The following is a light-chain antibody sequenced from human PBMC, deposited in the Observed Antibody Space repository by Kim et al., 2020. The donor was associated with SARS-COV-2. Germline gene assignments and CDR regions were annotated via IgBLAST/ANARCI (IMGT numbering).Light chain of an antibody. CDR2: DAT. J-gene: IGKJ1*01. CDR3: QESYNGPPWT. V-gene: IGKV3-15*01. CDR1: ETIINK. Sequence: CPGERATLSPRASETIINKSVLYQQNTGQAPRLVIYDATTRATGIPARFVGSGSETDFTLTISSLQSEEFAVYYCQESYNGPPWTYGPGAKV.